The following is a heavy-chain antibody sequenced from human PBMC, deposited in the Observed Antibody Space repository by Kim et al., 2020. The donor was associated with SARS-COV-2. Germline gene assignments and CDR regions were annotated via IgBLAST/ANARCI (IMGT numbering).Heavy chain of an antibody. J-gene: IGHJ6*02. CDR3: ARDSGVVTAAGRHYYYYGMDV. V-gene: IGHV4-59*01. CDR2: IYYSGST. Sequence: SETLSLTCTVSGGSISSYYWSWIRQPPGKGLEWIGYIYYSGSTNYNPSLKSRVTISVDTSKNQFSLKLSSVTAADTAVYYCARDSGVVTAAGRHYYYYGMDVWGQGTTVTVPS. D-gene: IGHD6-13*01. CDR1: GGSISSYY.